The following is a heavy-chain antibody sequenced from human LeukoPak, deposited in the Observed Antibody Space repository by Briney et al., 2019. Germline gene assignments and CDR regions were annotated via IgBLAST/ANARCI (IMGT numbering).Heavy chain of an antibody. Sequence: SLILCCAASGFTFSDYYMSRSRQAPGKGVEWGSYISSSGSTIYYADSVKGRFTISRDNAKNSLYLQMNSLRAEDTAVYYCARDGGYCSGGSCNDYWGQGTLVTVSS. CDR1: GFTFSDYY. J-gene: IGHJ4*02. CDR3: ARDGGYCSGGSCNDY. CDR2: ISSSGSTI. D-gene: IGHD2-15*01. V-gene: IGHV3-11*01.